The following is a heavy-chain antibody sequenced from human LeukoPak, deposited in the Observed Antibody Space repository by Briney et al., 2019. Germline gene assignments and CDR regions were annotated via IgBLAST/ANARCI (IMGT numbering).Heavy chain of an antibody. CDR1: GGSINSYY. V-gene: IGHV4-59*01. J-gene: IGHJ3*02. Sequence: SETLSLTCTVSGGSINSYYWSWIRQPPGKGLEWIGYIYYSGSTNYNPSLKSRVTISVHTSKNQFSLKLSSVTAADTAVYYCARGPYGSGTPDIWGQGTMVTVSS. CDR2: IYYSGST. D-gene: IGHD3-10*01. CDR3: ARGPYGSGTPDI.